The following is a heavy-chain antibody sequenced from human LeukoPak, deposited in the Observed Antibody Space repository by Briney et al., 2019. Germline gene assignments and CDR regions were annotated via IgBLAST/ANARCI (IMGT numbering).Heavy chain of an antibody. CDR3: ARELYSSGVSYRYFDL. J-gene: IGHJ2*01. D-gene: IGHD2-15*01. V-gene: IGHV1-18*01. CDR1: GYSFTSYG. Sequence: ASVKVSCKASGYSFTSYGISWVRQAPGQGLEWMGWISIYNGNTIYAQKFRGRVTMTTDTSTSTAYMELTSLRSDDTAVYYCARELYSSGVSYRYFDLWGRGTLVTVSS. CDR2: ISIYNGNT.